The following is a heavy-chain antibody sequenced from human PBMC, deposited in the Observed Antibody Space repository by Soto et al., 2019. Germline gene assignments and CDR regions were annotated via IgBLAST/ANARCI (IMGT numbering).Heavy chain of an antibody. CDR2: IYYSGST. V-gene: IGHV4-59*01. CDR1: GGSISSYY. D-gene: IGHD1-1*01. CDR3: AREYPQLGAFDY. Sequence: SETLSLTCTVSGGSISSYYWSWIRQPPGKGLEWIGYIYYSGSTNYNPSLKSRVTISVDTSKNQFSLKLSSVTAADTAVYYCAREYPQLGAFDYWGQGTLVTVSS. J-gene: IGHJ4*02.